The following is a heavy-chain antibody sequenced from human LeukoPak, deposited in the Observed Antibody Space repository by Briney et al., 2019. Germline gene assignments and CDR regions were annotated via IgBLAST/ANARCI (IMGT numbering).Heavy chain of an antibody. CDR3: TTADIVVVVAATGEEDFIDY. CDR2: IKSKTDGGTT. J-gene: IGHJ4*02. D-gene: IGHD2-15*01. Sequence: GGSLRLSCAASGFTFSNAWMSWVRQAPGKGLEWVGRIKSKTDGGTTDYAAPVKGRFTISRDDSKNTLYLQMSSLKTEDTAVYYCTTADIVVVVAATGEEDFIDYWGQGTLVTVSS. CDR1: GFTFSNAW. V-gene: IGHV3-15*01.